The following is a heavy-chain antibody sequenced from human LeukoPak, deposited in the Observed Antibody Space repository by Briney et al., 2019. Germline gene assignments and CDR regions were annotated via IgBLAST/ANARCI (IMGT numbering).Heavy chain of an antibody. CDR3: ARDLTVAGTGGWFDP. D-gene: IGHD6-19*01. Sequence: PSETLSLTCTVSGGPISSYYWSWIRQPAGKGLEWIGRIYTSGSTNYNPSLKSRVTMSVDTSKNQFSLKLSSVTAADTAVYYCARDLTVAGTGGWFDPWGQGTLVTVSS. J-gene: IGHJ5*02. CDR2: IYTSGST. V-gene: IGHV4-4*07. CDR1: GGPISSYY.